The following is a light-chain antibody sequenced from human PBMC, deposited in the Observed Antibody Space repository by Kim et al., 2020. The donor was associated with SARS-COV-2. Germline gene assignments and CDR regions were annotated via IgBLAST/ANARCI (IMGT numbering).Light chain of an antibody. CDR1: QSFDSY. Sequence: SPGERAPPSCRASQSFDSYLAWYQQRPGQPPRLLIYDASNRATGMPARFSGSGSGTDFTLSISSLEPEDFAVYYCQQRTTWPPWTFGQGTKVEIK. CDR2: DAS. CDR3: QQRTTWPPWT. J-gene: IGKJ1*01. V-gene: IGKV3-11*01.